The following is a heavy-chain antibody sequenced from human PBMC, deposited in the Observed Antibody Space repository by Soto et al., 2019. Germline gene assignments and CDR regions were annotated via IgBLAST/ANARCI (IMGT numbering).Heavy chain of an antibody. J-gene: IGHJ5*02. V-gene: IGHV4-4*07. Sequence: SETLSLTCTVSGGAISTYYWTWSRQPAGKGLEWIGRIYSSGSTKYNPSLQSRVTMSLDTSNNQFSLRLTSVTAADTAVYYCARGQRFSDWFDPWGQGTLVTVSS. CDR2: IYSSGST. D-gene: IGHD3-3*01. CDR3: ARGQRFSDWFDP. CDR1: GGAISTYY.